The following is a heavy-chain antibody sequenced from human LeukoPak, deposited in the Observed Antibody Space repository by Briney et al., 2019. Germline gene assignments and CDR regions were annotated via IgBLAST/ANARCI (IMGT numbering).Heavy chain of an antibody. CDR1: GYTFTVYY. D-gene: IGHD3-16*01. CDR3: AKWGTYHQYYMDV. V-gene: IGHV1-2*02. CDR2: INPNSGGT. J-gene: IGHJ6*03. Sequence: ASGKVSRKASGYTFTVYYMHWVRQAPGQGLEWMGWINPNSGGTNYAQKFQGRVTMTRDTSISTAYMELSRLRSDDTAVYYCAKWGTYHQYYMDVWGKGTTVTVSS.